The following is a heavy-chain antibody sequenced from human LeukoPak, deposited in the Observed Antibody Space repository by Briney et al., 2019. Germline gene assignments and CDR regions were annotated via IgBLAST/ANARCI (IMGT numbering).Heavy chain of an antibody. CDR2: ISNSGGAT. V-gene: IGHV3-23*01. CDR1: GFTFSYYS. D-gene: IGHD1-26*01. J-gene: IGHJ4*02. Sequence: PGGSLRLSCAASGFTFSYYSMTWVRQAPGKGLEWVSAISNSGGATYYADSVKGRFTISRDNSKNTLFLQMNSLRAEDTAVYYCAKDVGKWESLHFFDYWGQGTLVTVSS. CDR3: AKDVGKWESLHFFDY.